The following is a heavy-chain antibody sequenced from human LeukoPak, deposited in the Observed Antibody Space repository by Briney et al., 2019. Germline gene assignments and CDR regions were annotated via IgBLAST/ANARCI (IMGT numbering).Heavy chain of an antibody. Sequence: SETLSLTCTVSGGSISSGGYYWSWIRQHPGKGLEWIGYIYYSGSTYYNPSLKSRVTISVDTSKNQFSLKLSSVTAADTAVYYCARGVGAVVAAHFDYWGQGTLVTVSS. CDR1: GGSISSGGYY. J-gene: IGHJ4*02. D-gene: IGHD2-15*01. CDR3: ARGVGAVVAAHFDY. CDR2: IYYSGST. V-gene: IGHV4-31*03.